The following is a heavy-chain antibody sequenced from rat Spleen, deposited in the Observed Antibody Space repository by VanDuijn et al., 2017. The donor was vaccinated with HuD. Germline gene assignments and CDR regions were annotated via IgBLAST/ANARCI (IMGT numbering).Heavy chain of an antibody. CDR2: ITTSGGST. Sequence: EVQLVESGGGLVQPGRSMILSCAASGFTFDSFPMAWVRQAPTRGLEWVATITTSGGSTYYRDSVKGRFTISRDNAKRTLYLQMDSLRSEDTATYYCTMGSHYHDVPYYYEYWGKGVMVTVSA. V-gene: IGHV5-46*01. D-gene: IGHD1-12*02. CDR3: TMGSHYHDVPYYYEY. J-gene: IGHJ2*01. CDR1: GFTFDSFP.